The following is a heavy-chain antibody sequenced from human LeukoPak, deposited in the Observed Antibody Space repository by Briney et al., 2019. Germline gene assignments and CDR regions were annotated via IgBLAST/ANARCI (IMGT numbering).Heavy chain of an antibody. CDR2: ISGSGGST. D-gene: IGHD3-10*01. Sequence: PGGSLRLSCAASGFTFSSDGMNWVRQAPGKGLEWVSAISGSGGSTYYADSVKGRFTISRDNSKNTLYLQMNSLRAEDTAVYYCATPSSYYYGSENWFDPWGQGTLVTVSS. V-gene: IGHV3-23*01. CDR1: GFTFSSDG. CDR3: ATPSSYYYGSENWFDP. J-gene: IGHJ5*02.